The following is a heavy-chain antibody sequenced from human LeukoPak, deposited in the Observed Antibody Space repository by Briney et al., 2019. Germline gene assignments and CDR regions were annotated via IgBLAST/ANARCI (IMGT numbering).Heavy chain of an antibody. J-gene: IGHJ3*02. Sequence: ASVKVSCKASGYTFTSYGISWVRQAPGQGLEWMGWINPNSGGTNYAQKFQGRVTMTRDTSISTAYMELSRLRSDDTAVYYCARDRDSGSYSYDAFDIWGQGTMVTVSS. D-gene: IGHD1-26*01. CDR3: ARDRDSGSYSYDAFDI. V-gene: IGHV1-2*02. CDR2: INPNSGGT. CDR1: GYTFTSYG.